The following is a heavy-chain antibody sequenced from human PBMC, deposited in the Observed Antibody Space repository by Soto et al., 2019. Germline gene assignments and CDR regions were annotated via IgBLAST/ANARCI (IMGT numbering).Heavy chain of an antibody. J-gene: IGHJ4*02. CDR2: INHSGST. D-gene: IGHD2-15*01. CDR1: GGSFSGYY. V-gene: IGHV4-34*01. Sequence: SETLSLTCAVYGGSFSGYYWSWIRQPPGKGLEWIGEINHSGSTNYNPSLKSRVTISVDTSKNQFSLKLSSVTAADTAVYYCARGYLRYCSGGSCYPFDYWGQGTLVTVSS. CDR3: ARGYLRYCSGGSCYPFDY.